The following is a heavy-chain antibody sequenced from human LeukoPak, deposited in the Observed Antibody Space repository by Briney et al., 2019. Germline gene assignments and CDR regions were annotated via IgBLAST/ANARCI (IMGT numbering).Heavy chain of an antibody. D-gene: IGHD3-16*01. CDR1: GYSFTNYW. CDR2: VHSGDSKT. Sequence: GESLQISCKGSGYSFTNYWIGWVRQMPGKGLQWMGIVHSGDSKTRYSPSFQGQVTMSADKSITTAYLQWSSLKASDTAMYYCARRGMVTSDSYTLYDYWGQGTLVTVSS. CDR3: ARRGMVTSDSYTLYDY. V-gene: IGHV5-51*01. J-gene: IGHJ4*02.